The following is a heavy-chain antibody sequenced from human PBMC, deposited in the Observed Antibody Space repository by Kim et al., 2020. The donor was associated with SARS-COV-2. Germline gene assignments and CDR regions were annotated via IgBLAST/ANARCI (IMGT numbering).Heavy chain of an antibody. V-gene: IGHV2-5*02. CDR2: IYLDDDK. CDR3: AHRRIRRGTMIVVAEITVDY. D-gene: IGHD3-22*01. J-gene: IGHJ4*02. Sequence: SGPTLVNPTQTLTLTCTFSGFSLSPSGVGVGWIRQPPGKSLEWLALIYLDDDKRYSPSLKSRLTITKDTSKNQVVLTMTNMDPVDTATYYCAHRRIRRGTMIVVAEITVDYWGQGTLVTVSS. CDR1: GFSLSPSGVG.